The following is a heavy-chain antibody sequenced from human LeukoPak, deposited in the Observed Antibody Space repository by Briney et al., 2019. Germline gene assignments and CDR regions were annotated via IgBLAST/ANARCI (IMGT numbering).Heavy chain of an antibody. Sequence: GGSLRLSCAASGFTFSSSAMSWVRQAPGKGLEWVSGSGTGGNSYYADSVKGRFTISRDSSKNTLNLQMNSLRPEDTAIYYCAKSDRSSNTWYDYWGQGTLVNVYS. V-gene: IGHV3-23*01. D-gene: IGHD6-13*01. J-gene: IGHJ4*02. CDR1: GFTFSSSA. CDR2: SGTGGNS. CDR3: AKSDRSSNTWYDY.